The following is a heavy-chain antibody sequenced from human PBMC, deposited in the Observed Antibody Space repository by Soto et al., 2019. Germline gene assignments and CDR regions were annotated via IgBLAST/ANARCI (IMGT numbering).Heavy chain of an antibody. CDR2: ISGSGGST. D-gene: IGHD2-15*01. CDR1: GFTFSSNA. Sequence: GGTLRLSCAASGFTFSSNAMSWVRQAPGKELERVSAISGSGGSTYYADSVKGGFTISRDNSKNTLYLQMNSLRAEDTAVYFCAKPHLKVVVAASVAYSGQGTLVTAPQ. CDR3: AKPHLKVVVAASVAY. V-gene: IGHV3-23*01. J-gene: IGHJ4*02.